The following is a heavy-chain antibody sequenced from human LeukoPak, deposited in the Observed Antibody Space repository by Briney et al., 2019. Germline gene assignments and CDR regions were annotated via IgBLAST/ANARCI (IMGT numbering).Heavy chain of an antibody. D-gene: IGHD3-10*01. J-gene: IGHJ4*02. CDR1: GGSISSSSYY. V-gene: IGHV4-39*01. CDR2: IYYSGST. Sequence: SETLSLTCTVSGGSISSSSYYRGRIRQPPGKGLEWIGSIYYSGSTYYNPSLKSRVTISVDTSKNQFSLKLSSVTAADTAVYYCARHWARGVDYWGQGTLVTVSS. CDR3: ARHWARGVDY.